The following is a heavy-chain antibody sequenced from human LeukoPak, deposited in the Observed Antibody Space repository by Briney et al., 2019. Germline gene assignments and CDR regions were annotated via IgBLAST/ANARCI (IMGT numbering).Heavy chain of an antibody. CDR2: ISGGGVTT. D-gene: IGHD3-16*01. Sequence: GGSLRLSCVGSGFTSIAYALTWARQAPGKGLEWVSGISGGGVTTYYADSVKGRSTIFRDNSKNTLYLQMNSLRADDTAIYYCARNQQLGGHSYYYYGMDVWGQGTTVTVSS. CDR3: ARNQQLGGHSYYYYGMDV. J-gene: IGHJ6*02. CDR1: GFTSIAYA. V-gene: IGHV3-23*01.